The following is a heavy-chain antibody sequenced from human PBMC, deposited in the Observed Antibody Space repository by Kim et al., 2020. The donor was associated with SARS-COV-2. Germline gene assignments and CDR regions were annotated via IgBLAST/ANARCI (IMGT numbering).Heavy chain of an antibody. CDR3: ARSSILTMVTTRI. CDR1: GGSFSNYY. D-gene: IGHD4-17*01. V-gene: IGHV4-34*01. J-gene: IGHJ3*02. Sequence: SETLSLTCAVSGGSFSNYYWTWIRQPPGKGLEWIGEINHSGRTNYNPSLKSRVTISVDTSKNQFSLKLTSVTAADTAVYYCARSSILTMVTTRIWGQGTMVTVSS. CDR2: INHSGRT.